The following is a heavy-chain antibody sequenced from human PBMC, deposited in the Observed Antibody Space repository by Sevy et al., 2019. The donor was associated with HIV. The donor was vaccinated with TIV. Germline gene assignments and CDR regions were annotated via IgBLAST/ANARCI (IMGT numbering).Heavy chain of an antibody. CDR1: GYTFTSYG. CDR3: ARGLGYYDSSGYYYVNWYFDL. CDR2: ISAYNGNT. D-gene: IGHD3-22*01. J-gene: IGHJ2*01. Sequence: ASVKVSCKASGYTFTSYGISWVRQAPGKGLEWMGWISAYNGNTNYAQKLQGRVTMTTDTSTSTAYMELRSLRSDDTAVYYCARGLGYYDSSGYYYVNWYFDLWGRGTLVTVSS. V-gene: IGHV1-18*04.